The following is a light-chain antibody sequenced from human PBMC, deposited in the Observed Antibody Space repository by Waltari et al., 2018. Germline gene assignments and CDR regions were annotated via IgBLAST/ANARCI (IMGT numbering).Light chain of an antibody. Sequence: DIQMTQSPSTLSASVGDRVTITCRASQSISSWLAWYQQKPGKAPRLRIYKAFSLESGVPSRFSGSGSGTEFTLTISSLQPDDFATYYCQQYESYSITFGQGTRLEIK. V-gene: IGKV1-5*03. CDR2: KAF. CDR3: QQYESYSIT. CDR1: QSISSW. J-gene: IGKJ5*01.